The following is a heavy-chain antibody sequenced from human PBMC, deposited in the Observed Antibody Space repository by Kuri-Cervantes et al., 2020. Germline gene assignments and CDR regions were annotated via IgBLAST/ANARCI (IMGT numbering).Heavy chain of an antibody. D-gene: IGHD1-14*01. V-gene: IGHV4-61*01. Sequence: SETLSLTCTVSGGSVSSGSYYWSWIRQPPGKGLEWIGYIYYSGSTNYNPSLKSRVTISVDTSKNQFSLRLSSVTAADTAVYYCARGSPVSAVNNWGQGTLVTVSS. CDR1: GGSVSSGSYY. CDR3: ARGSPVSAVNN. CDR2: IYYSGST. J-gene: IGHJ4*02.